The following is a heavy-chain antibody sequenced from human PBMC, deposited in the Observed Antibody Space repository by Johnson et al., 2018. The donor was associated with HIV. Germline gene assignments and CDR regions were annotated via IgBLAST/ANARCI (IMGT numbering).Heavy chain of an antibody. D-gene: IGHD3-3*01. V-gene: IGHV3-49*04. J-gene: IGHJ3*02. CDR1: GFSFGDYA. CDR2: IRSKAYGATR. Sequence: VQLVESGGDLIQPGGSLRLSCTASGFSFGDYALSWVHQAPGKGLEWVGFIRSKAYGATREYAAAVKGRFTISRDDSKSIAYLQMNSLKTEDTALYYCTRGGITIFGVVDAFDIWGQGTMVNVSS. CDR3: TRGGITIFGVVDAFDI.